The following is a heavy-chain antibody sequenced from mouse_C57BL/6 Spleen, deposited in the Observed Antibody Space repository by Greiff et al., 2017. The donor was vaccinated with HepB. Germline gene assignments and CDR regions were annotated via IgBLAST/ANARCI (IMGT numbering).Heavy chain of an antibody. D-gene: IGHD1-2*01. CDR3: TTTSTARYYFDY. CDR2: IDPENGDT. CDR1: GFNIKDDY. V-gene: IGHV14-4*01. Sequence: EVQLQQSGAELVRPGASVKLSCTASGFNIKDDYMHWVKQRPEQGLEWIGWIDPENGDTEYASKFQGKATITADTSSNTAYLQLSSLTSEDTAVYYCTTTSTARYYFDYWGQGTTLTVSS. J-gene: IGHJ2*01.